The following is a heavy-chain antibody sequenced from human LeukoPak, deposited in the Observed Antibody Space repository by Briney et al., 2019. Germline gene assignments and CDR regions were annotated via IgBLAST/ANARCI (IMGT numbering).Heavy chain of an antibody. CDR3: AKGKFVRYAFDI. Sequence: GGSLRLSCAASGFTFSSYAMSWVRQAPGKGLEWISAISGSGGSTYYADSVKGRFTISRDNSKNTLYLQMNSLRAEDTAVYHCAKGKFVRYAFDIWGQGTMVTVSS. CDR2: ISGSGGST. J-gene: IGHJ3*02. D-gene: IGHD6-6*01. V-gene: IGHV3-23*01. CDR1: GFTFSSYA.